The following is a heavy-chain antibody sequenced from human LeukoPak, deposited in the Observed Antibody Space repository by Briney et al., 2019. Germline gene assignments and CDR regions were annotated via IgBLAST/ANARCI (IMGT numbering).Heavy chain of an antibody. CDR2: ILPSNSDT. CDR3: ARQYYETLTGPNWFDA. V-gene: IGHV5-51*01. Sequence: ASVKVSCKGSGYTFTSNWIGWVRQMPGKGLEWMGIILPSNSDTRYSPSFKGQVTMSVDKSISTAYLQWTSLKASDTAVYYCARQYYETLTGPNWFDAWGQGTLVTVSS. J-gene: IGHJ5*02. D-gene: IGHD3-9*01. CDR1: GYTFTSNW.